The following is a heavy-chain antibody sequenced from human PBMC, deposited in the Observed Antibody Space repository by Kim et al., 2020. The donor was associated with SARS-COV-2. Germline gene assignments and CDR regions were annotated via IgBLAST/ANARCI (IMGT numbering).Heavy chain of an antibody. CDR1: GDTFTNYS. CDR3: ARATRSREEGY. D-gene: IGHD1-1*01. Sequence: SVKVSCKASGDTFTNYSISWVRQAPGQGLEWMGRIIPLLGITNYTQKFQGRITITADTSTSTAYMELSSLTSEDTAVYYCARATRSREEGYWGQGTVVTVSS. J-gene: IGHJ4*02. CDR2: IIPLLGIT. V-gene: IGHV1-69*04.